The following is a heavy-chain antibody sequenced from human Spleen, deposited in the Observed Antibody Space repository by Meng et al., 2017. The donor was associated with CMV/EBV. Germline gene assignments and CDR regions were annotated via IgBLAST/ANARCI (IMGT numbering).Heavy chain of an antibody. CDR2: MFHSGGT. V-gene: IGHV4-39*07. Sequence: SETLSLTCTVSGGSISTSTYYWGWIRQPPGRGLEWIGSMFHSGGTFYNPSLKSRVTVSPDTSKNQFSLKLNSVTAADTAVYYCARALGNIVTTTVGPYYYHDMDVLGQGTTVTVSS. CDR3: ARALGNIVTTTVGPYYYHDMDV. D-gene: IGHD5-12*01. CDR1: GGSISTSTYY. J-gene: IGHJ6*02.